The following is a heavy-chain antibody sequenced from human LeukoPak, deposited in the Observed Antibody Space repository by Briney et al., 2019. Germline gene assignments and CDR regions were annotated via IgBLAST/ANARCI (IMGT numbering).Heavy chain of an antibody. CDR2: ISSSSSYI. J-gene: IGHJ6*03. CDR3: ARAPVPDYYDSSGYYYYGGYYYYMDV. D-gene: IGHD3-22*01. V-gene: IGHV3-21*05. Sequence: GGSLRLSCAASGFTFSSYSMNWVRQAPGKGLEWVSYISSSSSYIYYADSVKGRFTISRDNAKNSLYLQMNSLRAEDTAVYYCARAPVPDYYDSSGYYYYGGYYYYMDVWGKGTTVTVSS. CDR1: GFTFSSYS.